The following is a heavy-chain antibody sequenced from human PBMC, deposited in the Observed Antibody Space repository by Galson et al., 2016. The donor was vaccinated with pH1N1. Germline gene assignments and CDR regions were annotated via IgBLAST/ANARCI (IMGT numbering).Heavy chain of an antibody. CDR2: ISGSGSGT. CDR1: GFTFTSYA. J-gene: IGHJ3*01. D-gene: IGHD1-14*01. CDR3: AKAGSGQLRMAFHL. Sequence: SLRLSCAASGFTFTSYAMTWVRLAPGKGLEGVSSISGSGSGTFSADSVKGRFTISRDNSKNTLYLQMNNLRVDDTAVYYCAKAGSGQLRMAFHLWGQGTKVIVSS. V-gene: IGHV3-23*01.